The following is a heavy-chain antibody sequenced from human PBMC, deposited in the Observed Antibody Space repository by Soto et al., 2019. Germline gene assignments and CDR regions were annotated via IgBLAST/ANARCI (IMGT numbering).Heavy chain of an antibody. CDR1: GYSFTSYW. V-gene: IGHV5-10-1*03. J-gene: IGHJ5*02. CDR2: IDPSDSYT. CDR3: ARTYSSGPPRRDSPLP. D-gene: IGHD6-19*01. Sequence: EVQLVQSGAEVKKPGESLRISCKGSGYSFTSYWISWVRQMPGKGLEWMGRIDPSDSYTNYSPSFQGHVTISADKSISTAYLQWSSRKASDTAMYYCARTYSSGPPRRDSPLPWGQGTLVTVSS.